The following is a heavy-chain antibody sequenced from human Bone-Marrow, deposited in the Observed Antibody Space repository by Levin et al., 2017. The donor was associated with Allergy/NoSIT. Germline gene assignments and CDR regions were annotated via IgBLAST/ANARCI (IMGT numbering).Heavy chain of an antibody. CDR2: ISSSSSYI. CDR3: ARMRKVVRGVIIMAYNWFDP. J-gene: IGHJ5*02. V-gene: IGHV3-21*01. D-gene: IGHD3-10*01. CDR1: GFTFSSYS. Sequence: GGSLRLSCAASGFTFSSYSMNWVRQAPGKGLEWVSSISSSSSYIYYADSVKGRFTISRDNAKNSLYLQMNSLRAEDTAVYYCARMRKVVRGVIIMAYNWFDPWGQGTLVTVSS.